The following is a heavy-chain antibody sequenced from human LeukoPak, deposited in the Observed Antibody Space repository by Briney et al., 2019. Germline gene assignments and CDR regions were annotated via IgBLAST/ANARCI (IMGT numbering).Heavy chain of an antibody. D-gene: IGHD4-23*01. CDR2: IIPIFGTA. Sequence: GASVKVSCKASGGTFSSYAISWVRQAPGQGLEWMGGIIPIFGTANYAQKFQGRVTITADESTSTAYMELSSLRSGDTAVYYCARDNVSGYGGVGWYFDLWGRGTLVTVSS. CDR1: GGTFSSYA. V-gene: IGHV1-69*13. CDR3: ARDNVSGYGGVGWYFDL. J-gene: IGHJ2*01.